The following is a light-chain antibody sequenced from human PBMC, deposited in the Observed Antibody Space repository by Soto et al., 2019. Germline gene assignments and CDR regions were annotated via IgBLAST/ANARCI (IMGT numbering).Light chain of an antibody. CDR3: QQYEDTPRT. V-gene: IGKV4-1*01. CDR2: WAS. Sequence: DIVMTQSPDSLTVSLGERATINCKSSQSVLNSSNNKNYLAWYQQKPGQPPKLLIYWASTRESGVPDRFSGSGSGTDFTLTISNLQAEDVAVYYCQQYEDTPRTFGQGTKVEIK. J-gene: IGKJ1*01. CDR1: QSVLNSSNNKNY.